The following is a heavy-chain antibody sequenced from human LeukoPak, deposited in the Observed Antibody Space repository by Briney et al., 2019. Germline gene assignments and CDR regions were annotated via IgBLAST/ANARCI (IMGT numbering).Heavy chain of an antibody. D-gene: IGHD3-22*01. V-gene: IGHV4-61*02. Sequence: SETLSLTCTVSGASISSGTYYWSWIRQPAGKGLEWIGRIHISGSTNYNPSLKSRVTISVDTSKNQFSLKLSSVTAAATAVYYCARGKYHYDSRPVAGWYFDYWGQGTLVTVSS. CDR3: ARGKYHYDSRPVAGWYFDY. CDR1: GASISSGTYY. CDR2: IHISGST. J-gene: IGHJ4*02.